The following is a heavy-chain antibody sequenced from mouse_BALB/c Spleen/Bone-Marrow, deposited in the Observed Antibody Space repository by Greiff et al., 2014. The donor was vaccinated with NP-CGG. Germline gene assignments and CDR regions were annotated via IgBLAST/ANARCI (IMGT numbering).Heavy chain of an antibody. CDR1: GFNIKDTY. J-gene: IGHJ2*01. CDR3: ARYYYGSSYFDY. D-gene: IGHD1-1*01. CDR2: IDPANGNT. V-gene: IGHV14-3*02. Sequence: DVQLQESGAELVKPGASVKLSCTASGFNIKDTYMHWVKQRPEQGLEWIGRIDPANGNTKYDPKFQGKATITADTSSNTAYLQLSSLTPEDTAVYYCARYYYGSSYFDYWGQGTTLTVSS.